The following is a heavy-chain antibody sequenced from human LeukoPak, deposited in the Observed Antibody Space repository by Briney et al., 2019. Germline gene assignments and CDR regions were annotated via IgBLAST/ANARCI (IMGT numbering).Heavy chain of an antibody. CDR1: GGSISSYY. D-gene: IGHD1-26*01. V-gene: IGHV4-59*08. CDR3: ARHNSGSYLGYFDY. J-gene: IGHJ4*02. Sequence: SETLSHTCTVSGGSISSYYWSWIRQPPGKGLEWIGYIYYSGSTNYNPSLKSRVTISVDTSKNQSSLKLSSVTAADTAVYYCARHNSGSYLGYFDYWGQGTLVTVSS. CDR2: IYYSGST.